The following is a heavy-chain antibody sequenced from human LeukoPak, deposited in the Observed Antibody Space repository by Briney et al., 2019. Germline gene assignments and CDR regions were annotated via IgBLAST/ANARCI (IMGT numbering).Heavy chain of an antibody. CDR3: ARDKSRTYGSADAFDI. V-gene: IGHV4-38-2*02. J-gene: IGHJ3*02. CDR2: VYHSGST. CDR1: GYSVSGGYF. D-gene: IGHD3-10*01. Sequence: SETLSLTCTVSGYSVSGGYFWGWIRQPPGKGLEWIGSVYHSGSTYYNPSLKSRVTISVDTSKNQFSLKLSSVTAADTAVYYCARDKSRTYGSADAFDIWGQGTMVTVSS.